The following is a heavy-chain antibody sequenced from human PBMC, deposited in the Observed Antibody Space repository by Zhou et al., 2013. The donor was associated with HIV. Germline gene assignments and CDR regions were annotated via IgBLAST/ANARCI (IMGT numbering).Heavy chain of an antibody. V-gene: IGHV1-69*04. CDR3: ARDPITMVQGDDFDY. CDR1: GGTFSSYA. Sequence: QVQLVQSGAEVKKPGSSVKVSCKASGGTFSSYAISWVRQAPGQGLEWMGRIIPILGIANYAQKFQGRVTITADKSTSTAYMELSSLRSEDTAVYYCARDPITMVQGDDFDYWGQGTLVTVSS. CDR2: IIPILGIA. J-gene: IGHJ4*02. D-gene: IGHD3-10*01.